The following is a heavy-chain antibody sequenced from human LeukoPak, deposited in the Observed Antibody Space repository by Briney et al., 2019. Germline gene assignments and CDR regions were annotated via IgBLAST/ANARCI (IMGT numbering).Heavy chain of an antibody. CDR2: IYHSGST. D-gene: IGHD3-22*01. V-gene: IGHV4-30-2*01. CDR3: AVYYYDSSGYPSFDY. J-gene: IGHJ4*02. CDR1: GGSISSGGYS. Sequence: SETLSLTCAVSGGSISSGGYSWGWIRQPPGKGLEWIGYIYHSGSTCYNPSLKSRVTISVHRSKNQFSLKLSSVTAAATAVYYCAVYYYDSSGYPSFDYWGQGTLVTVSS.